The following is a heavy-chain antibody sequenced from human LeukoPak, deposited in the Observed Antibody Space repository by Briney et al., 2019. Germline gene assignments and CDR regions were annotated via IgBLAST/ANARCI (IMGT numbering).Heavy chain of an antibody. CDR1: GGSIDSSSYY. V-gene: IGHV4-39*01. CDR3: ARHQAAAGVDY. D-gene: IGHD6-13*01. CDR2: IYYSGST. J-gene: IGHJ4*02. Sequence: PSETLSLTCTVSGGSIDSSSYYWGWIRQPPGKGLEWIGSIYYSGSTYYNPSLKSRVTISVDTSKNQFSLKLSSVTAADTAVYYCARHQAAAGVDYWGQGTLVTVSS.